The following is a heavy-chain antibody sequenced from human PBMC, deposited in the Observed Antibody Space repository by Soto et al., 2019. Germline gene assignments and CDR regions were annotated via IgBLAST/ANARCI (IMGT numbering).Heavy chain of an antibody. Sequence: SETLSLTCTVSGGSVSSGSYYWSWIRQPPGKGLEWIGYIYYSGSTNYNPSLKSRVTISVDTSKNQFSLKLSSVTAADTAVYYCAREMIVVATSNWFDPWGQGTLVTVSS. CDR1: GGSVSSGSYY. V-gene: IGHV4-61*01. J-gene: IGHJ5*02. CDR2: IYYSGST. CDR3: AREMIVVATSNWFDP. D-gene: IGHD3-22*01.